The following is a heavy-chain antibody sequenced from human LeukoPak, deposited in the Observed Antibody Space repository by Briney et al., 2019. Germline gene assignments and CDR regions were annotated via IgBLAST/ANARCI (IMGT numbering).Heavy chain of an antibody. V-gene: IGHV7-4-1*02. CDR1: GYSFTSYS. Sequence: ASVKVSCKTSGYSFTSYSINWVRQAPGQGLEWMGWINTNTGNPTYAQGFTGRFVFSLDTSVSTAYLQISSLKAEDTAVYYCAREAGLILGTYRSYFDYWGQGTLVTVSS. J-gene: IGHJ4*02. CDR3: AREAGLILGTYRSYFDY. CDR2: INTNTGNP. D-gene: IGHD3-16*02.